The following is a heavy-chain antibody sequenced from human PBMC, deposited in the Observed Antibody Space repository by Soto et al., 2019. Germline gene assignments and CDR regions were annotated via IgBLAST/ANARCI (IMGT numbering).Heavy chain of an antibody. V-gene: IGHV4-34*01. CDR2: INHSGST. D-gene: IGHD4-4*01. CDR1: GGFSSGYY. CDR3: ARAFYSNPGMDV. J-gene: IGHJ6*02. Sequence: SEDLCPPCGGSGGFSSGYYRGGIPQPPGKGLEGIGEINHSGSTNYSPSLKSRVTISVDTSKNQFSLKLSSVTAADTAVYYCARAFYSNPGMDVWGQGTTVTVSS.